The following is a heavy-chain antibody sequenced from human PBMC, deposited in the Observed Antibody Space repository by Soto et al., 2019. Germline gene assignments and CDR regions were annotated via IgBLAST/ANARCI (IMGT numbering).Heavy chain of an antibody. CDR2: INPNSGGT. D-gene: IGHD3-9*01. CDR1: GYTFTGYY. J-gene: IGHJ6*02. Sequence: ASVKISCKASGYTFTGYYMHWVRQAPGQGLEWMGWINPNSGGTNYAQKFQGRVTMTRDTSISTAYMELSRLRSDDTAVYYCARTGRYDILTGYYYYGMDVWGQGTTVTVSS. V-gene: IGHV1-2*02. CDR3: ARTGRYDILTGYYYYGMDV.